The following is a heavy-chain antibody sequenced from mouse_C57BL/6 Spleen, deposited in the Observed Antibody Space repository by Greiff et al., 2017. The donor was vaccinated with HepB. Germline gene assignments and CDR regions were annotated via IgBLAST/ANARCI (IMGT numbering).Heavy chain of an antibody. Sequence: VKVVESGAELARPGASVKLSCKASGYTFTSYGISWVKQRTGQGLEWIGEIYPRSGNTYYNEKFKGKATLTADKSSSTAYMELRSLTSEDSAVYFCARDQLRLRSYAMDYWGQGTSVTVSS. J-gene: IGHJ4*01. D-gene: IGHD3-2*02. CDR1: GYTFTSYG. CDR3: ARDQLRLRSYAMDY. V-gene: IGHV1-81*01. CDR2: IYPRSGNT.